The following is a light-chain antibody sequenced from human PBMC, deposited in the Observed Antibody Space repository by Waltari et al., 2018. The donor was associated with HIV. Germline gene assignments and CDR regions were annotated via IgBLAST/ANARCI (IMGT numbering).Light chain of an antibody. J-gene: IGLJ2*01. CDR3: TSYTTSTTLI. CDR1: GSDVGTSKY. CDR2: EVF. V-gene: IGLV2-14*01. Sequence: SALTQPASVPGSPGQSITISCSGTGSDVGTSKYLPWYQQHPGKAPKLLIYEVFNRPSGISNRFSGSKSGNTASLTVSGLRTEDEADYYCTSYTTSTTLIFGGGTTVTVL.